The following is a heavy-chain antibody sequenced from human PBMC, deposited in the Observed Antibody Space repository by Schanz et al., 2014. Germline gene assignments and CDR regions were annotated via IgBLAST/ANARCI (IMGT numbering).Heavy chain of an antibody. D-gene: IGHD3-9*01. CDR3: AKHVRSLTGNDS. J-gene: IGHJ4*02. Sequence: DLVESGGGVVQPGRSLTLSCAVSTSLFSRSVIHWVRQAPGKGLEWVAVMWNDGIKTHYADSGKGRFTISRDNSKNTLYLQVISLRAEDTAVYYCAKHVRSLTGNDSWGQGSLVTVSS. CDR1: TSLFSRSV. V-gene: IGHV3-33*06. CDR2: MWNDGIKT.